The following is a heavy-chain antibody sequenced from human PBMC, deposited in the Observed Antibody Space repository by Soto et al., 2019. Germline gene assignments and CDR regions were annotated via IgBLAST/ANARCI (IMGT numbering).Heavy chain of an antibody. CDR3: AKSGWSGYFYFDY. J-gene: IGHJ4*02. V-gene: IGHV3-23*01. CDR1: GFTFSSYA. Sequence: GGSLRLSCAASGFTFSSYAMSWVRQAPGKGLEWVSAISGSGGSTYYADSVKGRFTISRDNSKNTLYLQMNSLRAEDTAVYYCAKSGWSGYFYFDYWGQETLVTVSS. D-gene: IGHD3-3*01. CDR2: ISGSGGST.